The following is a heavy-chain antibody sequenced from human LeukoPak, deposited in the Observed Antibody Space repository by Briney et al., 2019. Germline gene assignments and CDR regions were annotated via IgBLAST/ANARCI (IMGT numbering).Heavy chain of an antibody. D-gene: IGHD3-16*01. CDR1: GFTFNNYA. CDR3: AKLPAAGGDYVYMEY. CDR2: ISRSGNYT. V-gene: IGHV3-23*05. J-gene: IGHJ4*01. Sequence: GGSLRLSCAASGFTFNNYAMTWVRQAPGKGLEWVSAISRSGNYTYYTDSVRGRFTVSRDNSKNTLYLQMGSLRAEDTAVYYCAKLPAAGGDYVYMEYWGPGTLVTVSS.